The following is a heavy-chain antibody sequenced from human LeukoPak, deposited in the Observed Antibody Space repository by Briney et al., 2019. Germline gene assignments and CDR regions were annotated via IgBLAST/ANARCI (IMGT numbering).Heavy chain of an antibody. Sequence: GGSLRLSCAASGFTFSSYGMHWVRQAPGKGLEWLAVISYDGSTKYYADSVKGRFTISRDNSKNTLHLQMNSLRAEDTAVYYCAKDLGISSSAVDYWGQGTLVTVSS. CDR1: GFTFSSYG. CDR2: ISYDGSTK. D-gene: IGHD6-13*01. J-gene: IGHJ4*02. V-gene: IGHV3-30*18. CDR3: AKDLGISSSAVDY.